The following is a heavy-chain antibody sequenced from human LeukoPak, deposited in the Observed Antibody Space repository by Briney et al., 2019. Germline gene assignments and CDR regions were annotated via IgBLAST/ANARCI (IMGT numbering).Heavy chain of an antibody. CDR1: GFAFNTYA. V-gene: IGHV3-30-3*01. D-gene: IGHD3-3*01. CDR3: ACFGVVIY. Sequence: GGSLRLSCAASGFAFNTYAMHWFRQAPGKGLEWVAVISYDGDTIHYADSVKGRFTISRDNSKNTLYLQMNSLRAEDTAVYYCACFGVVIYWGQGTLVTVSS. CDR2: ISYDGDTI. J-gene: IGHJ4*02.